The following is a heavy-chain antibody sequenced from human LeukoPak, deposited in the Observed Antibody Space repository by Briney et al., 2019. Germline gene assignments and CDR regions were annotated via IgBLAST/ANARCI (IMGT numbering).Heavy chain of an antibody. CDR3: ARGEGGPFDY. D-gene: IGHD2-15*01. Sequence: SETLSLTCTVSGGPISSYYWSWIRQPPGKGLEWIGYIYYSGSTNYNPSLKSRVTISVDASKNQFSLKLSSVTAADTAVYYCARGEGGPFDYWGQGTLVTVSS. V-gene: IGHV4-59*01. J-gene: IGHJ4*02. CDR1: GGPISSYY. CDR2: IYYSGST.